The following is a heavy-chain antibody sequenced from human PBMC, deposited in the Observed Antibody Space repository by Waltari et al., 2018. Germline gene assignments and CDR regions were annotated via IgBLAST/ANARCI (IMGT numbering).Heavy chain of an antibody. CDR3: ARVETHTAMVYNY. CDR2: IKQDGSEK. Sequence: EVQLVESGGGLVQPGGSLRLSCAASGFTFSSYWMRWVRQAPGKGLEWVANIKQDGSEKYYVDSVKGRFTISRDNAKNSLYLQMNSLRAEDTAVYYCARVETHTAMVYNYWGQGTLVTVSS. CDR1: GFTFSSYW. D-gene: IGHD5-18*01. J-gene: IGHJ4*02. V-gene: IGHV3-7*01.